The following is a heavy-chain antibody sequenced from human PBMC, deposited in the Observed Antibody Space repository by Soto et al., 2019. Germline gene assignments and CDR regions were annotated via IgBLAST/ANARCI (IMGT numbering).Heavy chain of an antibody. Sequence: SVKASCKASGGTFSSYAIGLVRQAPGQGLEWMGGIIPIFGTANYAQKLQGRVTITADKSTSTAYMELSSLRSEDTAVYYCASLGYCSGGSCYFDDWGQGTLVTVSS. CDR3: ASLGYCSGGSCYFDD. V-gene: IGHV1-69*06. CDR2: IIPIFGTA. D-gene: IGHD2-15*01. J-gene: IGHJ4*02. CDR1: GGTFSSYA.